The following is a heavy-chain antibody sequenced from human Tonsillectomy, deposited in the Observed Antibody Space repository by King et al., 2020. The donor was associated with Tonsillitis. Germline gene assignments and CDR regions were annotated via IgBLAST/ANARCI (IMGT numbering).Heavy chain of an antibody. V-gene: IGHV4-61*02. CDR3: ARGGIAAASNGPNNWFDP. CDR1: GDSISSGSYY. CDR2: IYTTGST. D-gene: IGHD6-13*01. Sequence: VQLQESGPGLVKPSQTLSLTCTVSGDSISSGSYYWNWIRQPAGKGLEWIGRIYTTGSTKYNPSLKSRITISVDTSKNQFSLKLSSVTATDTAVYYCARGGIAAASNGPNNWFDPWGQGTLVTVSS. J-gene: IGHJ5*02.